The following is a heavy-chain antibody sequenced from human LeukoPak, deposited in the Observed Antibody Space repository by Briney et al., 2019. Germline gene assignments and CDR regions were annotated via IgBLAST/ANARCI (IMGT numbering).Heavy chain of an antibody. D-gene: IGHD1-1*01. Sequence: SGPTLANPSEPLSLTCTVSGDSLTNNYWGWIRQPAGKGLEWIGRIYANGEINYNPSLNNRATLSLDTSKNQFSLKVRSVTAADTAVYYCTRGRHGEGLDSWGQGTLVTVSS. CDR2: IYANGEI. CDR3: TRGRHGEGLDS. CDR1: GDSLTNNY. J-gene: IGHJ4*02. V-gene: IGHV4-4*07.